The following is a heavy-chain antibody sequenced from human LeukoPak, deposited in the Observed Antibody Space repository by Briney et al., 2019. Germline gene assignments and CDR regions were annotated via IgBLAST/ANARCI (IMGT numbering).Heavy chain of an antibody. Sequence: ASVKVSCKASGGTFSSYAISWVRQAPGQGLEWMGWISAYNGNTNYAQKLQGRVTMTTDTSTSTAYMELRSLRSDDTAVYYCARDVWELPGNYFDYWGQGTLVTVSS. CDR1: GGTFSSYA. CDR2: ISAYNGNT. CDR3: ARDVWELPGNYFDY. V-gene: IGHV1-18*01. J-gene: IGHJ4*02. D-gene: IGHD1-26*01.